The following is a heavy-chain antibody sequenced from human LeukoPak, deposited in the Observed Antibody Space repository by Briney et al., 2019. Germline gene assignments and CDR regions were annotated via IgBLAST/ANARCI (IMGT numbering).Heavy chain of an antibody. J-gene: IGHJ4*02. D-gene: IGHD6-13*01. Sequence: SETLSLTCAVYGGSFSGYYWSWIRQPPGKGLEWIGEINHSGSTNYNPSLKSRVTISVDTSKNQFSLKLSSVTAADTAVYYCARVGSSSSVVNFDYWGQGTLVTVSS. CDR1: GGSFSGYY. CDR3: ARVGSSSSVVNFDY. V-gene: IGHV4-34*01. CDR2: INHSGST.